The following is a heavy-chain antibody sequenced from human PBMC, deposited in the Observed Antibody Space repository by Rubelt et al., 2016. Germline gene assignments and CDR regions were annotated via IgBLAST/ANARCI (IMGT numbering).Heavy chain of an antibody. CDR2: IFYSGST. Sequence: LPLTCTVSGGSISSSGYYWGWIRQPPEKGLEWIGSIFYSGSTYYNPSLKSRVTISVDTSKNQFSLKLSSVTAADTAVYYCARVVPAAIGASHSFDYWGQGTLVTVSS. V-gene: IGHV4-39*01. J-gene: IGHJ4*02. D-gene: IGHD2-2*02. CDR1: GGSISSSGYY. CDR3: ARVVPAAIGASHSFDY.